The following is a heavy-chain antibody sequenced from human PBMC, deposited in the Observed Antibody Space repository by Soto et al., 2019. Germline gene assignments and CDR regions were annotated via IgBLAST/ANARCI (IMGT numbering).Heavy chain of an antibody. V-gene: IGHV3-23*01. Sequence: EVQLLESGGGLVQPGGSLRLSCAASGFSFNNYAMTWVRQAPGKGLEWVSAIGGSGDNTYYADSVKGRFTISRDNSKNTLSLQMNSLRVEDTAVYYGAKPRGSIWKGMYYFDNCGQGTLVTVSS. CDR3: AKPRGSIWKGMYYFDN. CDR1: GFSFNNYA. CDR2: IGGSGDNT. D-gene: IGHD6-13*01. J-gene: IGHJ4*02.